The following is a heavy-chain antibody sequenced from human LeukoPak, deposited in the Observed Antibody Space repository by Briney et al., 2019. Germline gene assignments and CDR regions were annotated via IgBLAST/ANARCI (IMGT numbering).Heavy chain of an antibody. CDR3: ARFSGYSTYGSFDY. CDR1: GGTFSSYA. CDR2: IIPIFGTA. V-gene: IGHV1-69*13. Sequence: HGASVKVSCKASGGTFSSYAISWVRQAPGQGLEWMGGIIPIFGTANYAQKFQGRVTITAGESTSTAYMELSSLRSEDTAVYYCARFSGYSTYGSFDYWGQGTLVTVSS. D-gene: IGHD6-13*01. J-gene: IGHJ4*02.